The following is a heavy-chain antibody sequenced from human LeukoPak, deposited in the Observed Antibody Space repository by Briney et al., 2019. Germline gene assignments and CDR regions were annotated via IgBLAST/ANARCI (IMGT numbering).Heavy chain of an antibody. CDR2: ISYSGST. CDR1: GVSISTYS. CDR3: ATDGNFDL. D-gene: IGHD1-26*01. V-gene: IGHV4-59*01. J-gene: IGHJ2*01. Sequence: PSETLSLTCTVSGVSISTYSWSWIRQPPGKGLEWIGYISYSGSTSYNPSLRSRVTISVDTSKNQFSLKLSSVTAADTAVYYCATDGNFDLGGRGTLVTVSS.